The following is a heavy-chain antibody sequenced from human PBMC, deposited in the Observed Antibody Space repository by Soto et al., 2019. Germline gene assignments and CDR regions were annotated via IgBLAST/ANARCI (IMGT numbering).Heavy chain of an antibody. Sequence: QVQVVESGGGVVQPGRSLRVSCAASGFTFSSYAMHWVRQAPGKGLEWVAVISYDGSNKYYADSVKGRFTISRDNSKNTLYLQMNSLRPEETAVYYCARPYNSGWYGDLDYWGQGTLVTVSS. CDR3: ARPYNSGWYGDLDY. D-gene: IGHD6-19*01. V-gene: IGHV3-30-3*01. J-gene: IGHJ4*02. CDR1: GFTFSSYA. CDR2: ISYDGSNK.